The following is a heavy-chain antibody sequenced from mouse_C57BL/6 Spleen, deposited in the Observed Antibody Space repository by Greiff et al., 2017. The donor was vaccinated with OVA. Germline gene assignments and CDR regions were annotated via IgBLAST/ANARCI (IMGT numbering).Heavy chain of an antibody. CDR2: INPYNGGT. J-gene: IGHJ2*01. Sequence: VQLQQSGPVLVKPGASVKMSCKASGYTFTDYYMNWVKQSHGKSLEWIGVINPYNGGTSYNQKFKGKATLTVDKSSSTTYMELNSLTSEDSAVDYWARHYYCDSYLDYWGQGTTLTVSS. D-gene: IGHD2-4*01. V-gene: IGHV1-19*01. CDR1: GYTFTDYY. CDR3: ARHYYCDSYLDY.